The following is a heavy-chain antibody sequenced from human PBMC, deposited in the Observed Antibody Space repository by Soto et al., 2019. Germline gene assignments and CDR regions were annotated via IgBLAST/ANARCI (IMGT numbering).Heavy chain of an antibody. CDR2: ISAYNGNT. D-gene: IGHD4-17*01. V-gene: IGHV1-18*01. Sequence: QVQLVQSGAEVKKPGASVKVSCKASGYTFTSYGISWVRQAPGQGLEWMGWISAYNGNTNYAQKLQGRVTMTTDTSTSTAYVELRSLRSDDTDVYYCARHDYGDLSPDMAFDYWGQGTLVTVSS. J-gene: IGHJ4*02. CDR1: GYTFTSYG. CDR3: ARHDYGDLSPDMAFDY.